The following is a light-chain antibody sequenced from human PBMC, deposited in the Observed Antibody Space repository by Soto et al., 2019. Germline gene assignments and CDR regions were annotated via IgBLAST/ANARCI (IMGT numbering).Light chain of an antibody. Sequence: EIVLTQSPGTLSLSPGERATLSCRASESVSSNLAWYQQKPGQAPRLLIYGTSNRATGIPARFSGSGSGTDFTLTISSLEPEDFAVYYCQQCNSWPQWTFGQGTKVDI. CDR3: QQCNSWPQWT. J-gene: IGKJ1*01. V-gene: IGKV3-11*01. CDR2: GTS. CDR1: ESVSSN.